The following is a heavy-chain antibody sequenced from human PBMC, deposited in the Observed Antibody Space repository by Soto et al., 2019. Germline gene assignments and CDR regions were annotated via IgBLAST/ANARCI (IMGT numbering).Heavy chain of an antibody. V-gene: IGHV3-48*03. J-gene: IGHJ4*02. CDR3: WRTRWLRFSGYDWHFDY. CDR1: GFPFSSYE. Sequence: EVQLVESGGVLVQPGESLRLSCAASGFPFSSYEMNWVRQAPGKGLEWVAYISSGGGNIYYAESVKGRFTISRENAKNSVDLQINRLRAEETAVYYCWRTRWLRFSGYDWHFDYWGQGTLVTVSS. CDR2: ISSGGGNI. D-gene: IGHD5-12*01.